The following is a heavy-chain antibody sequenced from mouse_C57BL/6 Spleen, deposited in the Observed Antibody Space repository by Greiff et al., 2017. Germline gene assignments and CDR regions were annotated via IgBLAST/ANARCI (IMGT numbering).Heavy chain of an antibody. CDR2: ISSGGSYT. V-gene: IGHV5-6*01. Sequence: EVQLVESGGDLVKPGGSLKLSCAASGFTFSSYGMSWVRQTPDKRLEWVATISSGGSYTYYPDSVKGRFTISRDNAKNTLYLQMSSLKSEDTAMYYCARDYDYLYAMDYWGQGTSVTVSS. J-gene: IGHJ4*01. D-gene: IGHD2-4*01. CDR3: ARDYDYLYAMDY. CDR1: GFTFSSYG.